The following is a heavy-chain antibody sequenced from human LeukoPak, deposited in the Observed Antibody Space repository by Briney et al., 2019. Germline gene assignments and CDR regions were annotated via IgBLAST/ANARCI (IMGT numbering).Heavy chain of an antibody. D-gene: IGHD3-3*01. CDR1: GGSFSGYF. CDR3: ARDKRDATPKNYDFWNMSWFDP. Sequence: SETLSLTCAVYGGSFSGYFWAWIRQPPGKGLEWIGEINHSGSTNYNPSLKSRVTISVDSSNNQFSLKLSSVTAADTAVYYCARDKRDATPKNYDFWNMSWFDPWGQGTLVTVSS. J-gene: IGHJ5*02. CDR2: INHSGST. V-gene: IGHV4-34*01.